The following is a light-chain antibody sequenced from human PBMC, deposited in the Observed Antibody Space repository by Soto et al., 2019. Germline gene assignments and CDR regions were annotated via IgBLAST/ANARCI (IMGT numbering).Light chain of an antibody. V-gene: IGLV2-14*01. Sequence: QSVLTQPASVSGSPGQSITISCTGTSSDVDGYNYVSWYQHHPGKAPKLMIYDVSSRPSGVSNRFSGSKSGNTASLIISGLQAEDEAHYYCSSYTSTGTRVFGGGTKLTVL. CDR3: SSYTSTGTRV. CDR2: DVS. J-gene: IGLJ2*01. CDR1: SSDVDGYNY.